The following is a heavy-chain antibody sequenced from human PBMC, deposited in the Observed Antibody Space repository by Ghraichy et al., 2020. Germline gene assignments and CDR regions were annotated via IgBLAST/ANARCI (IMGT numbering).Heavy chain of an antibody. CDR2: MNPNSGNT. D-gene: IGHD1-14*01. CDR1: GYTFSDYD. CDR3: ARGVRNHLVSYL. J-gene: IGHJ5*02. Sequence: ASVKVSCKASGYTFSDYDITWVRQATGQGLEWMGWMNPNSGNTGYVQKFRGRVTMTSDTSISTAYMELTNLRPDDTAVYFCARGVRNHLVSYLWGHGTLVTVSS. V-gene: IGHV1-8*01.